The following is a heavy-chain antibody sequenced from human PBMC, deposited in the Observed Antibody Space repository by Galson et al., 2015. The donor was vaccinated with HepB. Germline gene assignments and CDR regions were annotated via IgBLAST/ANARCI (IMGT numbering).Heavy chain of an antibody. V-gene: IGHV6-1*01. CDR3: ARDPLQVTPWAFDI. CDR1: GDSVSSNSAA. CDR2: TYYRSKWYN. Sequence: CAISGDSVSSNSAAWNWIRQSPSRGLEWLGRTYYRSKWYNDYAVSVKSRITINPDTSKNQFSLQLNSVTPEDTAVYYCARDPLQVTPWAFDIWGQGTMVTVSS. J-gene: IGHJ3*02. D-gene: IGHD4-23*01.